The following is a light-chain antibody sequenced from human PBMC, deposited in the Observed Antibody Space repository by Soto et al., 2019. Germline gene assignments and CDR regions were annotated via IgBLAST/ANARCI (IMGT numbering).Light chain of an antibody. CDR3: QHYNSYSEA. CDR2: DAS. J-gene: IGKJ1*01. CDR1: QTISTW. Sequence: IQVTQSPPTLSASVGDRVTITCRASQTISTWMAWYQQKPGKAPKLLVYDASTLQSGVASRFSGSGSGTEFTLTISSLQPEDFATYYCQHYNSYSEAFGQGTKVDIK. V-gene: IGKV1-5*01.